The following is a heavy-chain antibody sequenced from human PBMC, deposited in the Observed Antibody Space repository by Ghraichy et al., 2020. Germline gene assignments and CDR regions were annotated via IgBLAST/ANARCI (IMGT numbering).Heavy chain of an antibody. CDR2: IRHDGSHE. J-gene: IGHJ6*02. CDR3: ASGASVESSARRRRTYYYALDA. CDR1: GFTFSSYD. V-gene: IGHV3-30*02. D-gene: IGHD6-25*01. Sequence: GGSLRLSCAVSGFTFSSYDMNWVRQAPGQGLEWVALIRHDGSHEYYADSVEGRFSVSRDNRNSTLHLQLNSLRVEDTGVYYCASGASVESSARRRRTYYYALDAWGQGTTVIVSS.